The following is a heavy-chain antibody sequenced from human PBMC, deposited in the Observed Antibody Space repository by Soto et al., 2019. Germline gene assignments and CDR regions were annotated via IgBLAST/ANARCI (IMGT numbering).Heavy chain of an antibody. Sequence: EVQLLESGGGLVQPGGSLRLSCAASGFTFSSYAMSWVRQAPGKGLDWVSAISGSGGSTYYADSVKGRFPTSRDNSQNTLYMQMNRLRPEDTAVYYYVLWPPYYFYYWGQETLVTVSS. D-gene: IGHD3-10*01. CDR1: GFTFSSYA. CDR2: ISGSGGST. CDR3: VLWPPYYFYY. J-gene: IGHJ4*02. V-gene: IGHV3-23*01.